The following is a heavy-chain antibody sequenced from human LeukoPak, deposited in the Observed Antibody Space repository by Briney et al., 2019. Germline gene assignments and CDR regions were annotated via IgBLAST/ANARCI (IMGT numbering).Heavy chain of an antibody. J-gene: IGHJ6*03. Sequence: GASVTVSCKASGYTFGNYYMNWVRQAPGQGLEWMGIINPTGGNTDYAQIFQGRVTMTRDTSTGTVYMELSSLRSEDTAVYYCASHKTQPLGTLNYYYTMDVWGKGTAVTVSS. CDR2: INPTGGNT. V-gene: IGHV1-46*01. CDR3: ASHKTQPLGTLNYYYTMDV. CDR1: GYTFGNYY. D-gene: IGHD2-2*01.